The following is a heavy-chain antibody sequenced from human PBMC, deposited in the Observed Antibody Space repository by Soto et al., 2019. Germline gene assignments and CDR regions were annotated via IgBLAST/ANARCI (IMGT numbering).Heavy chain of an antibody. J-gene: IGHJ3*02. CDR1: GGSVSSGSYY. V-gene: IGHV4-61*01. CDR2: IYYSGST. Sequence: QVQLQESGPGLVKPSETLSLSCTVSGGSVSSGSYYWSWIRQPPGKGLEWIGYIYYSGSTNYNPPLKIRVTISVDTSKNQFSLKLSSVTAADTAVYYCARAGVFAFDIWGQGTMVTVSS. D-gene: IGHD3-10*01. CDR3: ARAGVFAFDI.